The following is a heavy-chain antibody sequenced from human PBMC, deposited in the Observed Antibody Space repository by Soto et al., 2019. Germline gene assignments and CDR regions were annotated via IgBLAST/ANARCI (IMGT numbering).Heavy chain of an antibody. CDR2: IYYSGSI. CDR1: GGSISSDIYH. Sequence: SETLSLTCTVSGGSISSDIYHWTWIRQSPGKGLEWIGYIYYSGSIFYNPSFKSRVTISVDTSKNQFSLQLSSVTAADTAVYFCAREDDGGDRDYYGLDVWGQGTTVTVSS. CDR3: AREDDGGDRDYYGLDV. J-gene: IGHJ6*02. V-gene: IGHV4-30-4*08. D-gene: IGHD2-21*02.